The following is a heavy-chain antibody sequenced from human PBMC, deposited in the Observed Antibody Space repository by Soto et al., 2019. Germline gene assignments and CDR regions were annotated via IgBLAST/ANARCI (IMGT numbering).Heavy chain of an antibody. CDR2: INPNSGGT. V-gene: IGHV1-2*02. CDR1: GYTFTGYY. CDR3: ARRRMTTVVTPVDY. Sequence: GASVKVSCKASGYTFTGYYMHWVLQAPGQGLEWMGWINPNSGGTNYAQKFQGRVTMTRDTSISTAYMELSRLRSDDTAVYYCARRRMTTVVTPVDYWGQGTLVTVSS. D-gene: IGHD4-17*01. J-gene: IGHJ4*02.